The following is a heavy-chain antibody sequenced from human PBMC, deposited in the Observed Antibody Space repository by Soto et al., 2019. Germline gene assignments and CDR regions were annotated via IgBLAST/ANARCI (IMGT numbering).Heavy chain of an antibody. Sequence: GGSLRLSCAASGFTFSSYAMSWVRQAPGKGLEWVSAISGSGGSTYYADSVKGRFTISRDNSKNTLYLQMNSLRAEDTAVYYCERRFSAMRAFDICGQEKMVTVSS. J-gene: IGHJ3*02. CDR2: ISGSGGST. CDR3: ERRFSAMRAFDI. V-gene: IGHV3-23*01. CDR1: GFTFSSYA. D-gene: IGHD2-2*01.